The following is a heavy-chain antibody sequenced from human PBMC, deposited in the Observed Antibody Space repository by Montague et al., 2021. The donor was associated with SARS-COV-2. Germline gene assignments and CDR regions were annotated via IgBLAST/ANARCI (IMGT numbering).Heavy chain of an antibody. J-gene: IGHJ4*02. V-gene: IGHV2-5*01. CDR1: GFSLSTSGVG. Sequence: PALVKPTQTLTLTCTFSGFSLSTSGVGVGWIRQPPGKALEWLALIYWNDDKRYSPSLKSRLTITKDTSKNQVVLTMTNMDPVDTATYFCARIASSSWFGRGEYYFDYWGQGTLVTVSS. CDR2: IYWNDDK. CDR3: ARIASSSWFGRGEYYFDY. D-gene: IGHD6-13*01.